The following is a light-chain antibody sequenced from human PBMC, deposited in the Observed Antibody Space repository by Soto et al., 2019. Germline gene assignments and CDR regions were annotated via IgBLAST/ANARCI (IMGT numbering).Light chain of an antibody. CDR2: KAS. Sequence: DIQMTQSPSTLSASVGDRVTITCRASQSVNSWLAWYQQKPGKAPKLLIYKASSLEGGVPSRFSGSGSGTEFTLTISSLQPDDFATYYCQQYNTYSIFTFGPGTKVDIK. J-gene: IGKJ3*01. CDR1: QSVNSW. V-gene: IGKV1-5*03. CDR3: QQYNTYSIFT.